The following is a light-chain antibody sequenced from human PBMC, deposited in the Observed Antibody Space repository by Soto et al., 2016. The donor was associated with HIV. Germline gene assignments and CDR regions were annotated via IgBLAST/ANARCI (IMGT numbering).Light chain of an antibody. J-gene: IGLJ2*01. CDR1: VLAKNF. CDR2: KDT. V-gene: IGLV3-27*01. Sequence: SYELTQPSSVSVSPGQTVKITCSGDVLAKNFARWFQQKPGQAPILVIYKDTYRPSGIPKRFSGSNSGTTVTLIITGAHVDDEADYYCYSAADNNVVFGGGTKLTVL. CDR3: YSAADNNVV.